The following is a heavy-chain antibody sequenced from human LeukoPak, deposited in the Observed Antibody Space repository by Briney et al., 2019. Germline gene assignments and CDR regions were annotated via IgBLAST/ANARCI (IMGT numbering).Heavy chain of an antibody. CDR3: AKGYNDFWSGYVDY. V-gene: IGHV3-74*01. CDR2: INTDGSST. D-gene: IGHD3-3*01. CDR1: GFTFSSYW. Sequence: GGSLRLSCAASGFTFSSYWMHWVRQAPGKGLVWVSRINTDGSSTSYADSVKGRFTISRDNAKNTLYLQMNSLRAEDTAVYYCAKGYNDFWSGYVDYWGQGTLVTVSS. J-gene: IGHJ4*02.